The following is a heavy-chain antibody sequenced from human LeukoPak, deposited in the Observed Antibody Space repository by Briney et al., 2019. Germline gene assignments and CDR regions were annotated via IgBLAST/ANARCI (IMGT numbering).Heavy chain of an antibody. V-gene: IGHV5-51*01. Sequence: GESLKISCKGSGYSFTSYWIGWVRQMPVKGLEWMGIIYPGDSDTRYSPSFQGQVTISADKSISTAYLQWSSLKASDTAMYYCARRGEMATMMGGFDYWGQGTLVTVSS. CDR3: ARRGEMATMMGGFDY. CDR2: IYPGDSDT. D-gene: IGHD5-24*01. CDR1: GYSFTSYW. J-gene: IGHJ4*02.